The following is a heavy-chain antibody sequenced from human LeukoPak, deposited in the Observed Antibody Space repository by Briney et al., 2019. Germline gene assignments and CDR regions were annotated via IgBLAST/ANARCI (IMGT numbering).Heavy chain of an antibody. J-gene: IGHJ3*02. V-gene: IGHV3-23*01. CDR3: AKDVHYDSSGYRGVNAFDI. CDR2: ISGSGGST. Sequence: PGGSLRLSCAASGFTFSSYAMSWVRQAPGKGLEWVSAISGSGGSTYYADSVKGRFTISRDNSKNTLYLQMNSLRAEDTAVYYCAKDVHYDSSGYRGVNAFDIWGQGTMVTVSS. D-gene: IGHD3-22*01. CDR1: GFTFSSYA.